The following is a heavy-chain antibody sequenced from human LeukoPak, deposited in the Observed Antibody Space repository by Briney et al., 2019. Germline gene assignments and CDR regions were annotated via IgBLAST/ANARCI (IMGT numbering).Heavy chain of an antibody. D-gene: IGHD2-2*02. CDR2: ISAYNGNT. Sequence: GASVKVSCKASGYTFTSYGISWVRQAPGQGLEWMGWISAYNGNTNYAQKLQGRVTMTTDTSTSTAYMELRSLRSDDTAVYYCARDTYCSSTSCHNYYYYYYMDVWGKGTTVTVSS. J-gene: IGHJ6*03. CDR3: ARDTYCSSTSCHNYYYYYYMDV. CDR1: GYTFTSYG. V-gene: IGHV1-18*01.